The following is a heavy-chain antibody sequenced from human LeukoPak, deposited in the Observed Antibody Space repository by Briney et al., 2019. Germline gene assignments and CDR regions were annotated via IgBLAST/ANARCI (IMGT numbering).Heavy chain of an antibody. J-gene: IGHJ2*01. CDR2: ISGSGGST. CDR3: AKDGLRFLEWYLGYFDL. Sequence: GGSLRLSCAASGFTFSSYAMSWVRQTSGKGLEWVSSISGSGGSTNYADSVTGRFTISRGNSNNTLYLQMNSLRADDTAVYYCAKDGLRFLEWYLGYFDLWGRGTLVTVSS. D-gene: IGHD3-3*01. CDR1: GFTFSSYA. V-gene: IGHV3-23*01.